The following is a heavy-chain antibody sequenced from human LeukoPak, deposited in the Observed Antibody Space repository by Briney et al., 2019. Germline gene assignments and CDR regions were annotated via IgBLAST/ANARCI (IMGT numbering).Heavy chain of an antibody. CDR3: AKALHCSSTSCYFPSYFDY. J-gene: IGHJ4*02. CDR1: GFTFSSYA. V-gene: IGHV3-23*01. D-gene: IGHD2-2*01. CDR2: ISGSGGST. Sequence: GGSLRLSCAASGFTFSSYAMSWVRQAPGKGLEGVSAISGSGGSTYYADSVKGRFTISRDNSKNTLYLQMNSLRAEDTGVYYCAKALHCSSTSCYFPSYFDYWGQGTLVTVSS.